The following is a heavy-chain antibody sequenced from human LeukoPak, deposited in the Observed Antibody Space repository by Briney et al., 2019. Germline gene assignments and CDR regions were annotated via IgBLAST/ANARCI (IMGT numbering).Heavy chain of an antibody. V-gene: IGHV4-39*01. Sequence: PSETLSLTCTVSGGSISTSDYYWGWIRQPPGKGLEWIGSFYYSGSTYYNPSFKSRLTISVDTSNNQFSLRLTSVTAADTAVYYCARRRNGVPYYFDYWGQGTLVTVSS. CDR2: FYYSGST. J-gene: IGHJ4*02. D-gene: IGHD1-1*01. CDR1: GGSISTSDYY. CDR3: ARRRNGVPYYFDY.